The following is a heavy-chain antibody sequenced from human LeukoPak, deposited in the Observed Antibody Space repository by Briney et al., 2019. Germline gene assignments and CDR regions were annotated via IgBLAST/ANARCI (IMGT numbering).Heavy chain of an antibody. Sequence: GASVKVSCKASGYTFTSYAMHWVRQAPGQRLEWMGWVNAGNGNTKYSQKFQGRVTITRDTSASTAYMELSSLRSEDTAVYYCARASPGNYYGSGNYWGQGTLVTVSS. CDR1: GYTFTSYA. V-gene: IGHV1-3*01. J-gene: IGHJ4*02. D-gene: IGHD3-10*01. CDR3: ARASPGNYYGSGNY. CDR2: VNAGNGNT.